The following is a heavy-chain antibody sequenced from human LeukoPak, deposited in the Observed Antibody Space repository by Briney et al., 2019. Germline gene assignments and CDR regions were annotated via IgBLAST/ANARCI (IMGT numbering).Heavy chain of an antibody. CDR2: VYYSGST. CDR3: TKSDYYYYGMDV. V-gene: IGHV4-59*01. J-gene: IGHJ6*02. Sequence: SETLSLTCTGSGGSISSYHWSWIRQPPGKGLEWIGYVYYSGSTNYNPSPKSRVTMSVDTSKNQFSLKLSSVSAADTAVYYCTKSDYYYYGMDVWGQGTTVTVSS. CDR1: GGSISSYH.